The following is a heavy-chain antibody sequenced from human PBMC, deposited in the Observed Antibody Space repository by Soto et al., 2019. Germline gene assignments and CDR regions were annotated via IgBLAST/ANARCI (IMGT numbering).Heavy chain of an antibody. V-gene: IGHV1-18*01. CDR2: MSAHNGNT. D-gene: IGHD1-1*01. CDR1: GYTFTSYG. CDR3: ARGRYGDY. Sequence: QVHLVQSGAEVKKPGASVKVSCKGSGYTFTSYGITWVRQAPGQGLEWMGWMSAHNGNTDYAQKLQGRASVTRDTSTSTAYMGLRSLRSDDSAGYNCARGRYGDYWGQGALVTVSS. J-gene: IGHJ4*02.